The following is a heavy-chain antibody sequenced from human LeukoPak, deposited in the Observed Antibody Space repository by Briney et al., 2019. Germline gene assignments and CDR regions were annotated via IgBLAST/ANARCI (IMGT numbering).Heavy chain of an antibody. J-gene: IGHJ5*02. CDR2: IRGSGDSS. D-gene: IGHD6-19*01. CDR3: SREDIAVAGTYFDR. Sequence: GGSLRLSCAASGFTFSSYAMTWVRQAPGKGLEWVSSIRGSGDSSYYADSVKGRFTISRDNSKSTLFLQMNSLRVEDTAVYYCSREDIAVAGTYFDRWGEGSLVTVYS. V-gene: IGHV3-23*01. CDR1: GFTFSSYA.